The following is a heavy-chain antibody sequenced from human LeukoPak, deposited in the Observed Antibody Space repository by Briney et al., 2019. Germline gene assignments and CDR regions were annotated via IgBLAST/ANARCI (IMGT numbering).Heavy chain of an antibody. J-gene: IGHJ4*02. Sequence: GGSLRLSCAASGFTFSSSALSWVRQAPGKGLEWVSAISGSGFSTYYADSVKGRFTISRDNSKNTLYLQMNSLRADDTALYYCAKGLLLWFGEPGGFDYWGQGTLVTVSS. V-gene: IGHV3-23*01. CDR3: AKGLLLWFGEPGGFDY. CDR2: ISGSGFST. D-gene: IGHD3-10*01. CDR1: GFTFSSSA.